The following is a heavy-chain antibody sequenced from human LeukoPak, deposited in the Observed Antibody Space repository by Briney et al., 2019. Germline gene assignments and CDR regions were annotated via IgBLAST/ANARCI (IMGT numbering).Heavy chain of an antibody. D-gene: IGHD6-19*01. CDR3: ARDSPPNSGWSYYFDY. J-gene: IGHJ4*02. Sequence: GGSLRLSCAASGFTVSSNYMSWVRQAPGKGLEWVSVIYSGGSTHYADSVKGRFTISRDNSKNTLYLQMDSLRAEDTAVYYCARDSPPNSGWSYYFDYWGQGTLVTVSS. CDR1: GFTVSSNY. CDR2: IYSGGST. V-gene: IGHV3-53*01.